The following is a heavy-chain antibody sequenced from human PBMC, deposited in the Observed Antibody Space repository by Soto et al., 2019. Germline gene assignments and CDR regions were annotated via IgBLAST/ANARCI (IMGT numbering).Heavy chain of an antibody. CDR3: AREPRITMVRGVNNYYYGMDV. V-gene: IGHV1-3*01. CDR1: GYTLSNYA. J-gene: IGHJ6*02. CDR2: INAGNGDI. D-gene: IGHD3-10*01. Sequence: ASVKVSCKASGYTLSNYAMHWVRQAPGQRLEWMGWINAGNGDIKYSQKFQGRVSITRDTSANTAYMELSSLRFEDTAVYYCAREPRITMVRGVNNYYYGMDVWGQGTTVTVSS.